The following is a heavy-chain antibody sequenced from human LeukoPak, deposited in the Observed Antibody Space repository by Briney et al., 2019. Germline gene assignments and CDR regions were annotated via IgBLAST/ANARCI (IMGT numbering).Heavy chain of an antibody. J-gene: IGHJ4*02. V-gene: IGHV4-4*07. CDR1: GSSISSYY. CDR2: IYTSGST. D-gene: IGHD5-18*01. CDR3: AREQQPTRLLDF. Sequence: SETLSLTCTVSGSSISSYYWTWIRQPAGKGLEWIGRIYTSGSTNYNPSLKSRVTMSVDTSKNQFSLSLTSVTAADTAVYFCAREQQPTRLLDFWGQGTLVTVSS.